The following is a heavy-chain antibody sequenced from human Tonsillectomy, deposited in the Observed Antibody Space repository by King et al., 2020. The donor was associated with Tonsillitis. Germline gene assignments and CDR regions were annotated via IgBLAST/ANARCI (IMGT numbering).Heavy chain of an antibody. CDR3: AKDLDYYDSSGYYALDY. J-gene: IGHJ4*02. V-gene: IGHV3-23*04. CDR2: ISGSGGST. D-gene: IGHD3-22*01. CDR1: GFTFSSSA. Sequence: VQLVESGGGLVQPGGSLRLSCAASGFTFSSSAMSWVRQAPGKGLEWVSAISGSGGSTYYADSVKGRFTISRDNSKNTLYLQMNSLRAEDSAVYYCAKDLDYYDSSGYYALDYWGQGTLVTVSS.